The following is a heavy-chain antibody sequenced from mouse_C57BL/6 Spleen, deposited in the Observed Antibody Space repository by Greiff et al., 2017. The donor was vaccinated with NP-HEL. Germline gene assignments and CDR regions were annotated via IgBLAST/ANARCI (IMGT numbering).Heavy chain of an antibody. CDR2: INPNNGGT. CDR3: AKGEDDCPYYFDY. Sequence: EVQLQQSGPELVKPGASVKMSCKASGYTFTDYNMHWVKQSHGKSLEWIGYINPNNGGTSYNQKFKGKATLTVNKSSSTAYMELRSLTSEDSAVYYCAKGEDDCPYYFDYWGQGTTLTVSS. CDR1: GYTFTDYN. D-gene: IGHD2-4*01. J-gene: IGHJ2*01. V-gene: IGHV1-22*01.